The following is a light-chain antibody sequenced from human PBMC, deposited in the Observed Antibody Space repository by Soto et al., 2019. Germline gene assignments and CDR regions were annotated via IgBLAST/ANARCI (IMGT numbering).Light chain of an antibody. CDR2: PAS. CDR1: QDISTS. Sequence: DIQLTQSPSFLSASVGDRVTVSCRASQDISTSLAWFQQKAGKVPQLLVYPASTPQDGVPSRFSGSGSGTYFTLTINNLQAEDFATYYCQHLRTYPFSFGQGTKLDIK. V-gene: IGKV1-9*01. J-gene: IGKJ2*03. CDR3: QHLRTYPFS.